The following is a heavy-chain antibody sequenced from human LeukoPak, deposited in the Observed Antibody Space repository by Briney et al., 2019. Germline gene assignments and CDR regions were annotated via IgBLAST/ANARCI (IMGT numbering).Heavy chain of an antibody. D-gene: IGHD5-18*01. V-gene: IGHV3-23*01. Sequence: PGGSLRLSCAASGFTFSSYAMSWVRQAPGKGLEWVSAISGSGGSTYYADPVKGRFTISRDNSKNTLYLQMNSLRAEDTAVYYCAKGPYDWYSYGNWFDPWGQGTLVTVSS. CDR3: AKGPYDWYSYGNWFDP. CDR1: GFTFSSYA. J-gene: IGHJ5*02. CDR2: ISGSGGST.